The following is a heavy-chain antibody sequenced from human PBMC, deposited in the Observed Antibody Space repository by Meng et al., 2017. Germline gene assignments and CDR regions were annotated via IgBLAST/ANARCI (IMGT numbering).Heavy chain of an antibody. Sequence: GSLRLSCTVSGFSINTNYYWGWIRQPPGKGLEWIGNFHHSGTTNYNPSLKSRVTISVDTSKNQSSLKLNSVSAADTAVYYCTRASVWYSGGYWGQGTLVTVSS. J-gene: IGHJ4*02. V-gene: IGHV4-38-2*02. CDR3: TRASVWYSGGY. CDR2: FHHSGTT. D-gene: IGHD1-26*01. CDR1: GFSINTNYY.